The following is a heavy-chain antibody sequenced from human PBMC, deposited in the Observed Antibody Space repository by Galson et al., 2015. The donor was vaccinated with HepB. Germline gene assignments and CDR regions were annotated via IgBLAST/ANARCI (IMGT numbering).Heavy chain of an antibody. J-gene: IGHJ3*02. CDR2: ISSSSSTI. D-gene: IGHD3-22*01. V-gene: IGHV3-48*04. CDR3: AREGSQTGYYYDSSGYYNTPGAFDI. CDR1: GFTFSSYS. Sequence: LRLSCAASGFTFSSYSMNWVRQAPGKGLEWVSYISSSSSTIYYADSVKGRFTISRDNAKNSLYLQMNSLRAEDTAVYYCAREGSQTGYYYDSSGYYNTPGAFDIWGQGTMVTVSS.